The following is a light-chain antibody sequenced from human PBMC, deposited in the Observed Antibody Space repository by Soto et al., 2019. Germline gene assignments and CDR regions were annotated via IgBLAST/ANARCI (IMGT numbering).Light chain of an antibody. CDR3: MQGTQWPRT. CDR2: TVS. J-gene: IGKJ1*01. CDR1: QSLLDSDDGNTY. Sequence: DIVMTQTPLSLPVTPGEPASISCGSSQSLLDSDDGNTYLDWYLQKPGQSPQLLIYTVSYRASGVPDRFSGSGSGTDFTLKISRVEAEDVGVYYCMQGTQWPRTFGQGTKVDIK. V-gene: IGKV2-40*01.